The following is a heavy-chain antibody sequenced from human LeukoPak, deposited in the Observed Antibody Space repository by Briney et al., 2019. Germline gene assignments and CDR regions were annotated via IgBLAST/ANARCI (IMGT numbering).Heavy chain of an antibody. CDR2: IWYDGSNK. Sequence: PGGSLRLSCAASGFTFSSFAMHWVRQAPGKGLEWVAVIWYDGSNKYYEESVKGRFTISRDNSNNTLYLQVNSLRAEDTAVYYCARAPRLYGSGSYLDYWGQGILVTVSS. J-gene: IGHJ4*02. D-gene: IGHD3-10*01. V-gene: IGHV3-33*01. CDR3: ARAPRLYGSGSYLDY. CDR1: GFTFSSFA.